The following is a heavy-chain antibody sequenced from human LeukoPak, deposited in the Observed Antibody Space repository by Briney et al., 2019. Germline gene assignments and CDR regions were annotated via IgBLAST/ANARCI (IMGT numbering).Heavy chain of an antibody. Sequence: ASVKVSCKASGYIFINYYMHWVRQAPGQGLEWMGIINPSGGSTSYAQKFQDRVTMTRDTSTSTVYMELSSLRSEDTAVYYCARVGVMTTVTMEALDNWFDPWGQGTLVTVSS. J-gene: IGHJ5*02. V-gene: IGHV1-46*01. CDR2: INPSGGST. CDR3: ARVGVMTTVTMEALDNWFDP. D-gene: IGHD4-17*01. CDR1: GYIFINYY.